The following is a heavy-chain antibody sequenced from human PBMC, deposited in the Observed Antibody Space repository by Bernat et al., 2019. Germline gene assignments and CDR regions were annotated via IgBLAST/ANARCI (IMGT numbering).Heavy chain of an antibody. J-gene: IGHJ4*03. V-gene: IGHV3-30*18. Sequence: QVQLVESGGGVVQPGRSLRLSCAASGFTFSSYGMHWVRQAPGKGLEWVAVISYDGSNKYYADSVKGRFTISRDNSKNTLYLQMNSLRAEDTAVYYCAKGDSSGWYYFDYWGQGTTVTVSS. CDR2: ISYDGSNK. CDR3: AKGDSSGWYYFDY. CDR1: GFTFSSYG. D-gene: IGHD6-19*01.